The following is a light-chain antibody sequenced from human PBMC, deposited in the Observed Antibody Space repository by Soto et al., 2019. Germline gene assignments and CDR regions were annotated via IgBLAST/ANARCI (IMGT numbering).Light chain of an antibody. V-gene: IGKV1-9*01. CDR3: QQLNSNFPFT. J-gene: IGKJ3*01. CDR1: QGISSY. Sequence: DIQLTQSPSFLSASVGDRVTITCWASQGISSYLAWYQQKPGKAPKLLIYAASTLQSGVPSRFSGSGSGTEFTLTISSLQPEDFATYYCQQLNSNFPFTFGPGTKVDIK. CDR2: AAS.